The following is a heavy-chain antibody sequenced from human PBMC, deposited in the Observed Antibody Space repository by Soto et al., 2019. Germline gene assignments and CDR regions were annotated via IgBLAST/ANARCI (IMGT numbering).Heavy chain of an antibody. CDR1: GDSVDSVDYY. V-gene: IGHV4-39*01. CDR2: IHYSGST. Sequence: SETLSLTCTVSGDSVDSVDYYWGWIRQPPGKGLEWIASIHYSGSTYYSPSLKSRATISGDTSKSQFSLTLSSVTAADTAVYYCANAGPGSSATVTTFYCGMDVWGQGTTVTVSS. D-gene: IGHD4-17*01. CDR3: ANAGPGSSATVTTFYCGMDV. J-gene: IGHJ6*02.